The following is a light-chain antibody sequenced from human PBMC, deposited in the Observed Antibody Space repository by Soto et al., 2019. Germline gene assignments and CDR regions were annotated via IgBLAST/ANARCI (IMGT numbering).Light chain of an antibody. Sequence: EIVLTQSPGTLSLSPGDRATLSCRASQNVNSNYLAWYQRKPGQAPRLLIYGASNRATDIPYRFSASGSGTDFTLTITRLEAEDFAVYYCQQYDSTPPTFGQGTKVEVK. CDR3: QQYDSTPPT. V-gene: IGKV3-20*01. J-gene: IGKJ1*01. CDR2: GAS. CDR1: QNVNSNY.